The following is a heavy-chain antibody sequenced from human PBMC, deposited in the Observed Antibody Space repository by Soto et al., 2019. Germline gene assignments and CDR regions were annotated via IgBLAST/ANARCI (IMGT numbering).Heavy chain of an antibody. V-gene: IGHV1-69*13. D-gene: IGHD6-25*01. CDR1: GGTFSSYA. Sequence: ASVKVSCKASGGTFSSYAISWVRQAPGQGLEWMGGIIPIFGTANYAQKFQGRVTITADESTSTAYMELSSLRSEDTAVYYCASQTGDSIAAGVYYYYYGMDVWGQGTTVTVSS. CDR3: ASQTGDSIAAGVYYYYYGMDV. J-gene: IGHJ6*02. CDR2: IIPIFGTA.